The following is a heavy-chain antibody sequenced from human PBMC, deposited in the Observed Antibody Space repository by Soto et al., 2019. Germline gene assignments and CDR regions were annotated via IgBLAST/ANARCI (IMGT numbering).Heavy chain of an antibody. Sequence: ASVKVSCKASGYTFTGYYMHWVRQAPGQGLEWMGWINPNSGGTNYAQKFQGWVTMTRDTSISTAYMELSRLRSDDTAVYYCARDMPYNWNYGDYYYGMDVWGQGTTVTAP. CDR2: INPNSGGT. CDR3: ARDMPYNWNYGDYYYGMDV. D-gene: IGHD1-7*01. CDR1: GYTFTGYY. J-gene: IGHJ6*02. V-gene: IGHV1-2*04.